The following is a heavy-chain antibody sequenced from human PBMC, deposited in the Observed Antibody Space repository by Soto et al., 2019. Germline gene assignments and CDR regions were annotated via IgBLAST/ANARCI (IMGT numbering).Heavy chain of an antibody. CDR2: IYYSGST. J-gene: IGHJ6*02. V-gene: IGHV4-59*01. CDR1: GGSISSYY. Sequence: SETLSLTCTVSGGSISSYYWSWIRQPPGKGLEWIGYIYYSGSTNYNPSLKSRVTISVDTSKNQFSLKLSSVTAADTAVYYCASSGNSGWYGMDVWGQGTTVTVSS. D-gene: IGHD6-19*01. CDR3: ASSGNSGWYGMDV.